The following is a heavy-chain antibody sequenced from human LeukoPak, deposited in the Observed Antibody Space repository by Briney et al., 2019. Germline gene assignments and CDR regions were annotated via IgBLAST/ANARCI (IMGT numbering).Heavy chain of an antibody. J-gene: IGHJ5*02. Sequence: ASVKVSCKASGYTFTTYGISWVRQAPGQGLEWMGWISAYNGNTNYAQKCQGRVTMTTDTSTSTAYMELRSLRSDDTAVYYCARVVTTVTTFRWFDPWGQGTLVTVSS. V-gene: IGHV1-18*01. D-gene: IGHD4-17*01. CDR1: GYTFTTYG. CDR2: ISAYNGNT. CDR3: ARVVTTVTTFRWFDP.